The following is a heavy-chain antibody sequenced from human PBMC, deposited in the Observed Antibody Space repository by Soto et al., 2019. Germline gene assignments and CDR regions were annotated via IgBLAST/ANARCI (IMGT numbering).Heavy chain of an antibody. CDR2: IYHSGST. D-gene: IGHD1-7*01. CDR1: GGSISSSNW. CDR3: ARVGGTTEWVGYYYGMDV. Sequence: SETLSLTCAVSGGSISSSNWWSWVRQPPGKGLEWIGEIYHSGSTNYNPSLKSRVTISVDKSKNQFSLKLSSVTAADTAVYYCARVGGTTEWVGYYYGMDVWGQGTTVTVSS. V-gene: IGHV4-4*02. J-gene: IGHJ6*02.